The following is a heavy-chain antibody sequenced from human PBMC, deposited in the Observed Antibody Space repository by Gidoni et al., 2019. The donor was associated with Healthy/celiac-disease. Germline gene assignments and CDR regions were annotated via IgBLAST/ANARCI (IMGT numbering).Heavy chain of an antibody. CDR1: GGSTSSSSYY. J-gene: IGHJ4*02. V-gene: IGHV4-39*01. CDR3: ARHPYDILTGYYNS. D-gene: IGHD3-9*01. Sequence: QLQLQESGPGLVKPSETLSLTCTVSGGSTSSSSYYWGWIRQPPGKGLEWIGSIYYVGGTYYNPSLKSRVTISVDTSKNQFSLKLSSVTAADTAVYYCARHPYDILTGYYNSWGQGTLVTVSS. CDR2: IYYVGGT.